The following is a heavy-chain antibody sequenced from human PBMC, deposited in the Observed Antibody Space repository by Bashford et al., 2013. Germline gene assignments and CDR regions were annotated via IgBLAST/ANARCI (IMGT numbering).Heavy chain of an antibody. CDR2: IIPIAGVA. CDR3: ARDNRDSSGKYYFDC. CDR1: GGTFTSYT. D-gene: IGHD6-25*01. Sequence: VASVKVSCKASGGTFTSYTFNWVRQTPGQGLEWLGRIIPIAGVANYAQKFQGRVTLTADTSTNSAYMELTSLTSEDTAMYYCARDNRDSSGKYYFDCWGQGTLVTVSS. J-gene: IGHJ4*02. V-gene: IGHV1-69*02.